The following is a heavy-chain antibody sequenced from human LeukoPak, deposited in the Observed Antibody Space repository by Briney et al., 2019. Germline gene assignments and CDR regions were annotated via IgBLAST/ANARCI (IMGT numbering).Heavy chain of an antibody. CDR2: IYYRGRT. Sequence: PSETLSLTCTVSGGSISSTNYYWDWIRQPPGKGLEWIGSIYYRGRTYYNPSLKSRVTISVDTSKNQFSLKLSSVTAADTAVYYCARRDSGLYAYWGQGTLVTVSS. CDR1: GGSISSTNYY. D-gene: IGHD6-19*01. V-gene: IGHV4-39*01. J-gene: IGHJ4*02. CDR3: ARRDSGLYAY.